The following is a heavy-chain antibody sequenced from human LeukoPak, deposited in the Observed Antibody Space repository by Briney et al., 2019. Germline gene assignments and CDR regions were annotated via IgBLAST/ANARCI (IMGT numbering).Heavy chain of an antibody. CDR1: GGSISGYY. CDR3: AKSPSGRGGYNWFDP. V-gene: IGHV4-4*07. J-gene: IGHJ5*02. D-gene: IGHD3-16*01. Sequence: PSETLSLTCTVSGGSISGYYWSWIRQSAGKGLEWIGRVYTSGSTNYNSSLKSRVTMSIDTSKNQFSLNLSSVTAADTAVYYCAKSPSGRGGYNWFDPWGQGTLVTVSS. CDR2: VYTSGST.